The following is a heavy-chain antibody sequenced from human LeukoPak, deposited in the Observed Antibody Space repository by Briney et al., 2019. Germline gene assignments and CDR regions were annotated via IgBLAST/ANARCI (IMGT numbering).Heavy chain of an antibody. J-gene: IGHJ3*02. Sequence: SETLSLTCTVSGGSINNYYWNWIRQPAGKQPQWIGRIFASGATHYNPSLKSRVSMSIDTSKNQFSLNLKSVTAADTAVYYCAREGEQLTKWGIYPAGRGAFDIWGQGTMVTVSS. D-gene: IGHD6-13*01. CDR3: AREGEQLTKWGIYPAGRGAFDI. V-gene: IGHV4-4*07. CDR1: GGSINNYY. CDR2: IFASGAT.